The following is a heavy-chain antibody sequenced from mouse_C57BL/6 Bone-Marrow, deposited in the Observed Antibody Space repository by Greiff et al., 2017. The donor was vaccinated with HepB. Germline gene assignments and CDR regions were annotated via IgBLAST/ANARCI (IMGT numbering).Heavy chain of an antibody. CDR1: GFTFSSYG. J-gene: IGHJ2*01. V-gene: IGHV5-6*02. CDR3: ARRPRYFDY. CDR2: ISSGGSYT. Sequence: EVKVVESGGDLVKPGGSLKLSCAASGFTFSSYGMSWVRQTPDKRLECVATISSGGSYTYYPDSVKGRFTISRDNAKNTLYLQMSSLKSEDTAMYYCARRPRYFDYWGQGTTLTVSS.